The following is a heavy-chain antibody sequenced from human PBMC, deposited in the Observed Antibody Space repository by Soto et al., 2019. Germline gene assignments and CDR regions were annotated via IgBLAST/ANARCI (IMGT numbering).Heavy chain of an antibody. Sequence: SETLSLTCTVSGGSISSSSYYWGWIRQPPGKGLEWIGSIYYSGSTYYNPSLKSRVTISVDTSKNQFSLKLSSVTAADTAVYYCARHYRLGAESLYYYYGMDVWGQGTTVTVSS. J-gene: IGHJ6*02. CDR3: ARHYRLGAESLYYYYGMDV. D-gene: IGHD3-16*02. V-gene: IGHV4-39*01. CDR2: IYYSGST. CDR1: GGSISSSSYY.